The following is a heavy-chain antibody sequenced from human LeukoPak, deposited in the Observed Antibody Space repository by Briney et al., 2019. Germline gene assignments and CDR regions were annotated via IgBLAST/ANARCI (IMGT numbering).Heavy chain of an antibody. CDR3: ARDVDHELTPRSTSCYRQDY. D-gene: IGHD2-2*01. J-gene: IGHJ4*02. V-gene: IGHV3-7*01. Sequence: PGGSLRLSCAASGFIFSRNSMNWVRQAPGKGLEWVANIKQDGSEKYYVDSVKGRFTISRDNAKNSLYLQMNSLRAEDTAVYYCARDVDHELTPRSTSCYRQDYWGQGTLVTVSS. CDR1: GFIFSRNS. CDR2: IKQDGSEK.